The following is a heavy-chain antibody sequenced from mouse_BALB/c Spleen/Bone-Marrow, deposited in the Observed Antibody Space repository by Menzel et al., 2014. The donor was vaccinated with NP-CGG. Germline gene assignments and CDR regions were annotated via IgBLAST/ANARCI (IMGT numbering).Heavy chain of an antibody. V-gene: IGHV1-5*01. CDR2: IYPGNSDT. D-gene: IGHD1-1*01. CDR1: GYTFTSYW. J-gene: IGHJ3*01. Sequence: EVQLHQSGTVLPRPGASGKMSCKASGYTFTSYWMHWVKQRPGQGLEWIGAIYPGNSDTSYNQKFKGKAKLTAATSTSTAYMELSSLTNEDSAVYYCTRGGGSSYVEFAYWGQGTLVNVST. CDR3: TRGGGSSYVEFAY.